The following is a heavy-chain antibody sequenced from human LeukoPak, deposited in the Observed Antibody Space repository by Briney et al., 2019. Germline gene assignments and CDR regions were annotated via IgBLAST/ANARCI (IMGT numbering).Heavy chain of an antibody. CDR3: ARVRGVRYYDFWSGYNIYGMDV. CDR1: GGSISSYY. CDR2: IYYSGST. V-gene: IGHV4-59*01. Sequence: SETLSLTCTVSGGSISSYYWSWIRQPPGKGLEWIGYIYYSGSTNYNPSLKSRVTISVDTSKNQFSLKLSSVTAADTAVYYCARVRGVRYYDFWSGYNIYGMDVWGQGTTVTVSS. D-gene: IGHD3-3*01. J-gene: IGHJ6*02.